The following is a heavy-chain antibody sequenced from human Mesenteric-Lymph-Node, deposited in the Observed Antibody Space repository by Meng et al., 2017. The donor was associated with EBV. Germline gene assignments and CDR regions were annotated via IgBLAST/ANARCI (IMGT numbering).Heavy chain of an antibody. CDR1: GGSVSSSSYY. CDR2: IYYSGST. V-gene: IGHV4-61*01. D-gene: IGHD2-15*01. J-gene: IGHJ5*02. CDR3: ARVDLSSGGSCLDP. Sequence: QVQLPESGPGLVKPSETLSLTCTVSGGSVSSSSYYWSWIRQPPGKGLEYIGYIYYSGSTNYNPSLKSRVTISMDTSKNQVSLKLSSVSAADTAVYYCARVDLSSGGSCLDPWGPGTLVTVSS.